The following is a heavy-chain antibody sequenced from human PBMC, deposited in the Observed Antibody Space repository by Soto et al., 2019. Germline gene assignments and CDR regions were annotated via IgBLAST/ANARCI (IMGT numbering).Heavy chain of an antibody. J-gene: IGHJ4*02. Sequence: SETLSLTCTVSGGSVCSGSYYWSWIRQSPGKGLEWIGYIYYTGSTKYNPSLRSRVTILVDTSKNQFSLKLTSVTAADTAVYYCARSGSGSGWLGGQGTLVTVSS. D-gene: IGHD6-19*01. CDR3: ARSGSGSGWL. V-gene: IGHV4-61*01. CDR2: IYYTGST. CDR1: GGSVCSGSYY.